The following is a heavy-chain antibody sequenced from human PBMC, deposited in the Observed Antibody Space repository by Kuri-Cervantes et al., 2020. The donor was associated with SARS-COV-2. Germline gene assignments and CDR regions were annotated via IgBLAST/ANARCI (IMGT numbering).Heavy chain of an antibody. CDR3: ARDFLLLAAQDY. CDR1: GFTFSSYA. CDR2: ISYDGSNK. J-gene: IGHJ4*02. D-gene: IGHD6-13*01. V-gene: IGHV3-30-3*01. Sequence: GGSLRLSCAASGFTFSSYAMHWVRQAPGKGLEWVAVISYDGSNKYYADSVKGRFTISRDNSKNTLYLQMNSLRAEDTAVCYCARDFLLLAAQDYWGQGTLVTVSS.